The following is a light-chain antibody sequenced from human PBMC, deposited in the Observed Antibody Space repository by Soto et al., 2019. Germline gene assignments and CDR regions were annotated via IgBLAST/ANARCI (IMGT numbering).Light chain of an antibody. V-gene: IGKV4-1*01. Sequence: DFVMTQTPDSLAVSLGERATINCKSSPSVLSSSNNKNYLAWYQQKPGQPPKLLIYWASTRDSGVPDRVSGSGSGTDFTLTISSLQAEDVAVYYCQQYYSTPYTFGQGTKLEIK. CDR2: WAS. CDR1: PSVLSSSNNKNY. CDR3: QQYYSTPYT. J-gene: IGKJ2*01.